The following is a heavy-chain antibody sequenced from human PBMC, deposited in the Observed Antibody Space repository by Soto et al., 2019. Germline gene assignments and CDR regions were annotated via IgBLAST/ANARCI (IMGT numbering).Heavy chain of an antibody. V-gene: IGHV1-18*01. Sequence: ASVKVSCKASGYTFTSYGISWVRQAPGQGLEWMGWISAYNGNTNYAQKLQGRVTMTTDTSTSTAYMELRSLRPDDTAVYYCGSVMAAAGIYYFYYGIDVWGQGTKDTVSS. J-gene: IGHJ6*02. CDR2: ISAYNGNT. D-gene: IGHD6-13*01. CDR3: GSVMAAAGIYYFYYGIDV. CDR1: GYTFTSYG.